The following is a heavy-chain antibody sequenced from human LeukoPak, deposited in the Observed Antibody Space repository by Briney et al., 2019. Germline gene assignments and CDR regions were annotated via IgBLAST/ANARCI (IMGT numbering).Heavy chain of an antibody. CDR1: GASPSSHY. D-gene: IGHD1-26*01. V-gene: IGHV4-59*08. CDR2: ISYSGST. CDR3: ARRPHSGSLDS. J-gene: IGHJ4*02. Sequence: PSETLSLTCTVSGASPSSHYWSWIRQPPGKGLEWIGYISYSGSTNNNPSLKSRVTMSVDTSRNQFSLRLGSLTAADTAVYYCARRPHSGSLDSWGQGFLVTVSS.